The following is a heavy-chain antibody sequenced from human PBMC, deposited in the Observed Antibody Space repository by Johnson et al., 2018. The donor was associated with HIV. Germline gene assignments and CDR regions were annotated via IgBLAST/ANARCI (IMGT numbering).Heavy chain of an antibody. D-gene: IGHD5-12*01. V-gene: IGHV3-30*04. Sequence: QVQLVESGGGVVQPGRSLRLSCAASGFTFSNYLMHWVRQAPGKGLEWVAVISYDGSNKYYADSVKGRFTISRDNSKNTLYLQMNSLRAEDTAVYYCARDGPYSGYDENAFDIWGQGTMVTVSS. J-gene: IGHJ3*02. CDR1: GFTFSNYL. CDR2: ISYDGSNK. CDR3: ARDGPYSGYDENAFDI.